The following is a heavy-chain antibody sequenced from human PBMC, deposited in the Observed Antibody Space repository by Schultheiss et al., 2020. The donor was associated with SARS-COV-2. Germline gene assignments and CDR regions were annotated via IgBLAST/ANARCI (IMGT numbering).Heavy chain of an antibody. J-gene: IGHJ6*02. CDR1: GFTFDDYG. Sequence: GGSLRLSCAASGFTFDDYGMSWVRQAPGKGLEWVSGINWNGGSTGYADSVKGRFTISRDNAKNSLYLQMNSLRAEDTALYHCARDDAVDYGGNSENYYGMDVWGQGTTVTVSS. CDR2: INWNGGST. D-gene: IGHD4-23*01. V-gene: IGHV3-20*01. CDR3: ARDDAVDYGGNSENYYGMDV.